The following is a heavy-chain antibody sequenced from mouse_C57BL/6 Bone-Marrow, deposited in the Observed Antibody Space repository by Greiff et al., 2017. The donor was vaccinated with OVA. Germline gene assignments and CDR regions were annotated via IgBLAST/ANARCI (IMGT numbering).Heavy chain of an antibody. CDR3: ASSYYYGSSLFAY. Sequence: QVQLQQSGPGLVAPSQCLSISCTVSGFSLTSYCVDWVRQSPGKGLGWLGVIWGVGSTNYNSARKSRRSISKDNSKSQVFLKMNSRQTDDTAMYYCASSYYYGSSLFAYWGQGTLVTVSA. V-gene: IGHV2-6*01. D-gene: IGHD1-1*01. CDR1: GFSLTSYC. CDR2: IWGVGST. J-gene: IGHJ3*01.